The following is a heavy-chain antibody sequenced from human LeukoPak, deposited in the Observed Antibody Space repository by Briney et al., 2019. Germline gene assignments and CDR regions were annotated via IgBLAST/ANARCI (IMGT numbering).Heavy chain of an antibody. Sequence: ASVKVSCKASGYTFTSYDINWVRQATGQGLEWMGWMNPNSGNTGYAQKFQGRVTVTRNTSISTAYMELSSLRSEDTAVYYCARVAPFTGSYTYYYYYGMDVWGQGTTVTVSS. J-gene: IGHJ6*02. CDR2: MNPNSGNT. CDR3: ARVAPFTGSYTYYYYYGMDV. D-gene: IGHD3-10*01. V-gene: IGHV1-8*01. CDR1: GYTFTSYD.